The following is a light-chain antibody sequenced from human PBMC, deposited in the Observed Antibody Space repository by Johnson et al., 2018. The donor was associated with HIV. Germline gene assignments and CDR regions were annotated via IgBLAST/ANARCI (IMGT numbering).Light chain of an antibody. Sequence: QAVLTQPPSVSGAPGQRVTISCTGSSSNIGAGYDVHWYQQFPGTAPKLLIYGNDNNERPSGIPDRFSGSKSGTSATLGITGLQTGDEADYYCGTWDSSLTVYVFGTGTKVTVL. CDR3: GTWDSSLTVYV. J-gene: IGLJ1*01. CDR1: SSNIGAGYD. CDR2: GNDNN. V-gene: IGLV1-51*01.